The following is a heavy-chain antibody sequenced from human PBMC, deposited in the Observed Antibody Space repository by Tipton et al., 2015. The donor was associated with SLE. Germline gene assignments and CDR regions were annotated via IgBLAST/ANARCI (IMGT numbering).Heavy chain of an antibody. D-gene: IGHD3-22*01. Sequence: SLRLSCAASGFTFDDYAMHWVRQAPGKGLEWVSGISWNSGSIGYADSVKGRFTISRDNAKNSLYLQMNSLRAEDTASYYCAKDYYDSSGYEWYFDLWGRGTLVTVSS. J-gene: IGHJ2*01. CDR1: GFTFDDYA. CDR2: ISWNSGSI. V-gene: IGHV3-9*01. CDR3: AKDYYDSSGYEWYFDL.